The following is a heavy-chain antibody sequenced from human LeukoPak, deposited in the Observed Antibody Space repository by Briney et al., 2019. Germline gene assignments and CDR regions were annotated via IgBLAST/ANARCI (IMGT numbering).Heavy chain of an antibody. CDR3: ARETGVWDYDFWSGYPKDDAFDI. J-gene: IGHJ3*02. V-gene: IGHV3-23*01. Sequence: GGSLRLSCAASGFTFSSYAMSWVRQAPGKGLEWVSAISGSGGSTYYADSVKGRFTISRDNSKNTLYLQMNSLRAEDTAVYYCARETGVWDYDFWSGYPKDDAFDIWGQGTMVTVSS. CDR2: ISGSGGST. CDR1: GFTFSSYA. D-gene: IGHD3-3*01.